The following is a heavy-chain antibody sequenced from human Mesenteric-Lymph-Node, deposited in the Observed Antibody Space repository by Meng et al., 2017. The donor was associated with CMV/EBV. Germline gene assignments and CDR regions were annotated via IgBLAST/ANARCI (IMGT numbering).Heavy chain of an antibody. V-gene: IGHV4-4*02. Sequence: SETLSLTCAVSGGSISNSNWWSWVRQPPGKGLEWIGEINDSGSTNYNPSLKSRVTISVDKSMNQFSLNLRSVTAADTAVYYCARDDDYSVPRYYGMDVWGQGTTVTVSS. D-gene: IGHD4-11*01. J-gene: IGHJ6*02. CDR2: INDSGST. CDR3: ARDDDYSVPRYYGMDV. CDR1: GGSISNSNW.